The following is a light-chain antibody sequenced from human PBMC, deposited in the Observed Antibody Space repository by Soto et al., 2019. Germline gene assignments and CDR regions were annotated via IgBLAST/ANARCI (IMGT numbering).Light chain of an antibody. Sequence: DIVMTQSPDSLAVSLGERATINCKSSQSILFSSNNKNYLAWYQQKAGQPPKLLIYWASTRESGVPDRFSGSGSGIDFTLTISSLQAEDVAVYHCQQYYSAPITFGQGTRLEIK. CDR3: QQYYSAPIT. CDR2: WAS. J-gene: IGKJ5*01. CDR1: QSILFSSNNKNY. V-gene: IGKV4-1*01.